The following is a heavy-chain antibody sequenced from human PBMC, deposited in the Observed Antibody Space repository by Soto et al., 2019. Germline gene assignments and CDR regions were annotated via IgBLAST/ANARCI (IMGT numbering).Heavy chain of an antibody. D-gene: IGHD3-10*01. J-gene: IGHJ6*02. Sequence: PGWSLRLSCAASGFTFTNVAMTWVRQAPGKGLEWVSTITDSGGSTDYADSVEGRFTISRDTSKNTLYLQMDRLRDEDTAVYYCVRPLPSGQTHARDVWGQGTTVTVSS. CDR3: VRPLPSGQTHARDV. CDR1: GFTFTNVA. V-gene: IGHV3-23*01. CDR2: ITDSGGST.